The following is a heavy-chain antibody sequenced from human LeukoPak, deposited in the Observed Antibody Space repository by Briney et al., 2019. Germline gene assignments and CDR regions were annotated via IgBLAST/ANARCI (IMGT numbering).Heavy chain of an antibody. J-gene: IGHJ4*02. V-gene: IGHV4-30-2*01. D-gene: IGHD3-3*01. CDR3: ARGAPPVLRFLEWLPSPDFDY. CDR1: GGSISSGGYY. CDR2: IYHSTST. Sequence: SQTLSLTCTVSGGSISSGGYYWSWNRPHPGMGLDWNGYIYHSTSTYYNPSLKSRVTISGDRSKNQFSLKLGSVAAADTGVYYWARGAPPVLRFLEWLPSPDFDYWGQGTLVTVSS.